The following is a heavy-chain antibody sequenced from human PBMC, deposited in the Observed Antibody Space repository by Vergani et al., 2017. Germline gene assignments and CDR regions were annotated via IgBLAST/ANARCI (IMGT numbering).Heavy chain of an antibody. CDR1: GYSFTSYW. Sequence: EVQLVQSGAEVKKPGESLRISCKGSGYSFTSYWISWVRQMPGKGLEWMGRIDPSDSYTNYSPSFQGHVTISADKSISTAYLQWSSLKASDTAMYYCARHSTRYISSSGYFQHWGQGTLVTVSS. J-gene: IGHJ1*01. CDR2: IDPSDSYT. V-gene: IGHV5-10-1*03. CDR3: ARHSTRYISSSGYFQH. D-gene: IGHD6-6*01.